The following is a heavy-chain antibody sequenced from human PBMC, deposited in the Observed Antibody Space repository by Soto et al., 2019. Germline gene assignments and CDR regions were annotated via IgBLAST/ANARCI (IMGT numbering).Heavy chain of an antibody. D-gene: IGHD5-12*01. Sequence: SETLSLTCTVSGGSISSGGYYWSWIRQHPGKGLEWIGYIYYSGSTYYNPSLKSRVTISVDTSKNQFSLKLSSVTAADTAVYYCARVRRGYDYLAYYLDYWAREPWSPSPQ. CDR1: GGSISSGGYY. V-gene: IGHV4-31*03. J-gene: IGHJ4*02. CDR3: ARVRRGYDYLAYYLDY. CDR2: IYYSGST.